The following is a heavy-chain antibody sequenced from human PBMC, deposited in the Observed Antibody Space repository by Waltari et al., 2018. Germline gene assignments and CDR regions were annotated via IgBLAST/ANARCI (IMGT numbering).Heavy chain of an antibody. CDR1: GGTFSSYA. V-gene: IGHV1-69*05. J-gene: IGHJ3*02. CDR2: IIPIFGTA. CDR3: ARIGGTYYYECDAVDI. D-gene: IGHD3-22*01. Sequence: QVQLVQSGAEVKKPGSSVKVSCKASGGTFSSYAISWVRQAPGQGLEWMGGIIPIFGTANYAQKFQGRVTSTTDEATSTAYMELSSLRSEDTAVYYCARIGGTYYYECDAVDIWGQGTMVTVSS.